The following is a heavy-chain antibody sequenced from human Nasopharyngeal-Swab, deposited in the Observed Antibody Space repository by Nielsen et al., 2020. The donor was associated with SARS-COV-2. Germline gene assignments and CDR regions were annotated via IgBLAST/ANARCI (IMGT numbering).Heavy chain of an antibody. CDR1: GFTGSTYA. J-gene: IGHJ4*02. Sequence: SCVASGFTGSTYAMHWVRQAPGKGPEWVAVISYDGGIKNCADSVKGRFTISRDNSKNTLYLQMDSLRPEDTAVYYCARTDSGSYAAYFDYWGQGTQVTVSS. D-gene: IGHD1-26*01. V-gene: IGHV3-30-3*01. CDR3: ARTDSGSYAAYFDY. CDR2: ISYDGGIK.